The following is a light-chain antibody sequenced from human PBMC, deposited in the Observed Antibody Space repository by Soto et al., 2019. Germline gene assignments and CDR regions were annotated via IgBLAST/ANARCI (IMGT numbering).Light chain of an antibody. V-gene: IGKV1-5*03. J-gene: IGKJ1*01. CDR1: QSISSW. CDR2: KAS. Sequence: IQMTQSPSTLSASVGDRVTITCRASQSISSWLAWYQQKPVKAPKLLIYKASSLESGVTSRFSGSGSATEFILTISSLQPEGFETYYWQQYNSYWTFGQGSKVDIK. CDR3: QQYNSYWT.